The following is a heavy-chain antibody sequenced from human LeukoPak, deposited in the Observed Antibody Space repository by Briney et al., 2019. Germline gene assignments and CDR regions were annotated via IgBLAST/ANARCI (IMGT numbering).Heavy chain of an antibody. V-gene: IGHV4-61*08. J-gene: IGHJ6*02. CDR3: ARATPKAAAGGNFYYDGMDV. Sequence: SETLSLTCTVSGGSISSGGSYWAWIRQPPGKGLDWIGYIYYSGGTVYNPSLKSRVTISVHSSKNQFSLKLSSVTAADTAVYYCARATPKAAAGGNFYYDGMDVWGQGTTVTVSS. D-gene: IGHD6-13*01. CDR1: GGSISSGGSY. CDR2: IYYSGGT.